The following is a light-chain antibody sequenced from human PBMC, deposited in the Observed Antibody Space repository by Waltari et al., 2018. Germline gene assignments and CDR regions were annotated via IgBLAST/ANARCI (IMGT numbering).Light chain of an antibody. V-gene: IGLV2-14*01. Sequence: QSALTPPASLSGSAGTAITTPRPVTSTDGGDYNFVSWYRHHPGKAPKLMIYEVSNRPSGVSNRFSGSKSGTTASLTISGLQAEDEADYYCSSFTSSNTLVFGTGTKVTVL. CDR2: EVS. CDR3: SSFTSSNTLV. J-gene: IGLJ1*01. CDR1: STDGGDYNF.